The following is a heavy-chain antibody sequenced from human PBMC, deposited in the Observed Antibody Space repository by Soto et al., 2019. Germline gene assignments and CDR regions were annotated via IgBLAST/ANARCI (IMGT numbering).Heavy chain of an antibody. J-gene: IGHJ4*02. V-gene: IGHV3-15*01. CDR2: IKSKTDGGTT. CDR3: TQSRDGYNLAY. Sequence: PXGSLRLTCAASGFTFSNAWMSWVRQAPGKGLEWVGRIKSKTDGGTTDYAAPVKGRFTISRDDSKNTLYLQMNSLKTEDTAVYYCTQSRDGYNLAYWGQGTLVTVSS. D-gene: IGHD5-12*01. CDR1: GFTFSNAW.